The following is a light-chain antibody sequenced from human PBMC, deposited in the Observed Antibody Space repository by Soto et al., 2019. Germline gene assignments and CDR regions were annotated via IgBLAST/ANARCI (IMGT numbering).Light chain of an antibody. CDR1: SSDVGGYNY. Sequence: QSALTQPASVSGSPGQSITISCTGTSSDVGGYNYVSSYQQHPGTSPKLMIYEVSNRPSGVSNRFSGSKSGNTASLIISGLQAEDEGDYYCSSYTARSTWVFGGGTKLTVL. J-gene: IGLJ3*02. CDR2: EVS. CDR3: SSYTARSTWV. V-gene: IGLV2-14*01.